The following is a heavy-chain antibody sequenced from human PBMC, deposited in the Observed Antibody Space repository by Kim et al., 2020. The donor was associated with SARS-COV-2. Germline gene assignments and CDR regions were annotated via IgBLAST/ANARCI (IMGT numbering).Heavy chain of an antibody. CDR1: GYTLTELS. Sequence: ASVKVSCKVSGYTLTELSMHWVRQAPGKGLEWMGGFDPEDAETIYAQKFQGRVTMTEDTSTDTAYMELSSLRSEDTAVYYCATSPGITQTNWFDPWGQGTLVTVSS. D-gene: IGHD3-10*01. V-gene: IGHV1-24*01. CDR2: FDPEDAET. J-gene: IGHJ5*02. CDR3: ATSPGITQTNWFDP.